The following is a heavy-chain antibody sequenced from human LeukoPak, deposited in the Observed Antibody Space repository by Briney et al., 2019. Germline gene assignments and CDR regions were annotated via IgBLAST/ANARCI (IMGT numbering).Heavy chain of an antibody. D-gene: IGHD1-26*01. CDR3: ARHDDGSYSY. CDR1: GGSISSYY. J-gene: IGHJ4*02. Sequence: PSETLSLTCTVSGGSISSYYWSWIRQPPGKGLEWIGYIYYSGSTNYNPSLKSRVTISVDTSKNQFSLKLSSVTAADTAVYYCARHDDGSYSYWGQGALVTVSS. CDR2: IYYSGST. V-gene: IGHV4-59*08.